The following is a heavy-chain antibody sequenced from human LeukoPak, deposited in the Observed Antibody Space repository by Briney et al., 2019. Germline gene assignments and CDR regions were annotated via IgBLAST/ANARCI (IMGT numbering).Heavy chain of an antibody. Sequence: SVKVSCKASGGTFSSYAISWVRQAPGQGLEWMGGIIPIFGTANYARKFQGRVTITADESTSTAYMELSSLRSEDTAVYYCARTSKPYYYDSSGYYFAYYFDYWGQGTLVTVSS. J-gene: IGHJ4*02. CDR3: ARTSKPYYYDSSGYYFAYYFDY. D-gene: IGHD3-22*01. CDR1: GGTFSSYA. CDR2: IIPIFGTA. V-gene: IGHV1-69*13.